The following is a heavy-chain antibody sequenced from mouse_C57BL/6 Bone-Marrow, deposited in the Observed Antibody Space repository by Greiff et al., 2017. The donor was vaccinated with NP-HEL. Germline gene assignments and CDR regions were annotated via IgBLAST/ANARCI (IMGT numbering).Heavy chain of an antibody. Sequence: VQLKQPGAELVKPGASVKMSCKASGYTFTSYWITWVKQRPGQGLEWIGDIYPGSGSTNYNEKFKSKATLTVDTSSSTAYMQLSSLTSEDSAVYYCARWEDYPYYYAMDYWGQGTSVTVSS. V-gene: IGHV1-55*01. CDR2: IYPGSGST. J-gene: IGHJ4*01. CDR3: ARWEDYPYYYAMDY. D-gene: IGHD2-4*01. CDR1: GYTFTSYW.